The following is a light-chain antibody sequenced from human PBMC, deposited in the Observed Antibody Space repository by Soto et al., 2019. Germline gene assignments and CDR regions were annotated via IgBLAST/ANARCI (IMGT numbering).Light chain of an antibody. CDR2: DAS. V-gene: IGKV1-5*01. CDR1: QIISSW. Sequence: IQMTPSPSPPASTAGDRVTLTCRASQIISSWLAWYQQKPGKAPKLLIYDASSLESGVPSRFSGSGSGTEFTLTISSLQPDDFATYYCQQYNSYTWTFGQGTKVDIK. J-gene: IGKJ1*01. CDR3: QQYNSYTWT.